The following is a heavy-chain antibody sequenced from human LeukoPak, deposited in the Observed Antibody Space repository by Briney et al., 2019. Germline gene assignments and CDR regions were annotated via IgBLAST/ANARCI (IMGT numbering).Heavy chain of an antibody. CDR3: ARDLVV. CDR2: IYYSGST. Sequence: SQTLSLTCSVSGGSISSGGHYWSWIRQHPGQGLEWIGYIYYSGSTYYNPSLKSRVNISMDTSKNQVSLKVNSVTAADTAVYYCARDLVVWAQGPLVTVSS. V-gene: IGHV4-31*03. J-gene: IGHJ4*02. CDR1: GGSISSGGHY. D-gene: IGHD2-15*01.